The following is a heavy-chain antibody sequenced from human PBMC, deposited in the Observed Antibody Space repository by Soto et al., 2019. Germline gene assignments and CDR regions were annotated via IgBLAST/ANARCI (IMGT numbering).Heavy chain of an antibody. V-gene: IGHV3-33*06. J-gene: IGHJ4*02. CDR2: ILFDGSDK. D-gene: IGHD1-20*01. CDR3: VKYKPALDY. CDR1: GFAFSTYS. Sequence: QVQLVESGGGVVQPGGSLRLSCAASGFAFSTYSMHWVRQAPGKGLEWVAIILFDGSDKYYADSVRGRFTISRDNFKNTLYLQMNSLRAEDTAVYYCVKYKPALDYWGQGTLVTVSS.